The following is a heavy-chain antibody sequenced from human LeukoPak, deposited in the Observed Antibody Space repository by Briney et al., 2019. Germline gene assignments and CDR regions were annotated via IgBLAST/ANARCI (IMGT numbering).Heavy chain of an antibody. Sequence: PGGSLRLSCVGSGCAFHNYAMHWVRRPPGKGLEWVAAINWNSDTKAYADSVKGRFTISRDRARNSLYLQMDSLRPEDTALYYCAKDTGGNGAYFYAMDVWGQGTSVTVSS. V-gene: IGHV3-9*01. CDR1: GCAFHNYA. J-gene: IGHJ6*02. D-gene: IGHD4-23*01. CDR3: AKDTGGNGAYFYAMDV. CDR2: INWNSDTK.